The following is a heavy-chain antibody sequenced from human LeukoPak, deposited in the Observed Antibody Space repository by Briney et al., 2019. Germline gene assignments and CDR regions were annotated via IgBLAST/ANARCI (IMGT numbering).Heavy chain of an antibody. D-gene: IGHD4-11*01. V-gene: IGHV1-18*01. CDR2: ISAYNGDT. Sequence: ASVKVSFKASGYTFSSYGISWPRQAPGQGLEWMGWISAYNGDTNFAQKFQDRVTVTTDTSTNTSYMELRSLKSDDSAVYYCARGRLPNAYFDNWGQGTLVTVSS. CDR1: GYTFSSYG. J-gene: IGHJ4*02. CDR3: ARGRLPNAYFDN.